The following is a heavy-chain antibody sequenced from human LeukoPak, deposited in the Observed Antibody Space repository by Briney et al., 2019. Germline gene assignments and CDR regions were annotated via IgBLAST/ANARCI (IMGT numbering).Heavy chain of an antibody. CDR2: IYYSGNT. CDR1: GGSISSGSYY. Sequence: PSETLSLTCTVSGGSISSGSYYWSWIRQHPGKGLEWIGYIYYSGNTYYNPSLKSRVTISRDTSKNQFSLKLSSVTAADTAVYYCARELASHNFWSGSGHDYYFDYWGQGTLVTVSS. CDR3: ARELASHNFWSGSGHDYYFDY. V-gene: IGHV4-31*03. D-gene: IGHD3-3*01. J-gene: IGHJ4*02.